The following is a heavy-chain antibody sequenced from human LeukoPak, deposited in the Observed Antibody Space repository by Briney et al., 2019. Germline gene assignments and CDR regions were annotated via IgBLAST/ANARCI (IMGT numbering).Heavy chain of an antibody. CDR2: IYYSGST. CDR3: TRRNVYSSSWDYFDY. V-gene: IGHV4-59*08. Sequence: SETLSLTCTVSGGSISSYYWSWIRQPPGKGLEWIGYIYYSGSTNYNPSLKSRVTMSVDTSKNQFSLKLSSVTAADTAVYYCTRRNVYSSSWDYFDYWGQGTLVTVSS. D-gene: IGHD6-13*01. J-gene: IGHJ4*02. CDR1: GGSISSYY.